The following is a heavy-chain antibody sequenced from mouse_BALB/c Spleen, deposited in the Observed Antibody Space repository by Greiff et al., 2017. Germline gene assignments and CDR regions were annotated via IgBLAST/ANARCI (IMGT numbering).Heavy chain of an antibody. D-gene: IGHD2-4*01. Sequence: DVMLVESGPSLVKPSQTLSLTCSVTGDSITSGYWNWIRKVPGNKLEYMGYISYSGSTYYHPSLNSRISITRATSKNQYYLPLHSVTTEDTATYYCARRDYDDKMDYWGQGTSVTVSS. CDR3: ARRDYDDKMDY. J-gene: IGHJ4*01. CDR1: GDSITSGY. V-gene: IGHV3-8*02. CDR2: ISYSGST.